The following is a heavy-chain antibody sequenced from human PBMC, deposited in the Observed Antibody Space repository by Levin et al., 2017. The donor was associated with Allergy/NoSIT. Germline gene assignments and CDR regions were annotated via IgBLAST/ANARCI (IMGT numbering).Heavy chain of an antibody. V-gene: IGHV3-23*01. D-gene: IGHD3-16*01. CDR3: GKDYYDDAGPDY. Sequence: GGSLRLSCAASGFTFRSYDMNWARQAPGKGLEWVSSISGRGDKTYYTEFLKGRFTISRDNSKNTLYLQMNSLRAEDTAVYYCGKDYYDDAGPDYWGQGTLVTVSS. CDR1: GFTFRSYD. CDR2: ISGRGDKT. J-gene: IGHJ4*02.